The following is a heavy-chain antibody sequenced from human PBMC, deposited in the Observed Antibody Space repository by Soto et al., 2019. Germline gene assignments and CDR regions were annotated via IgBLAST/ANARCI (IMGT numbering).Heavy chain of an antibody. D-gene: IGHD6-6*01. CDR2: ISYDGSNK. CDR1: GFTFSSYA. Sequence: PVGSLRLSCAASGFTFSSYAMHWVRQAPGKGLEWVAVISYDGSNKYYADSVKGRFTISRDNSKNTLYLQMNSLRAEDTAVYYCARGLADGPLYGMDVWGQGTTVTVSS. CDR3: ARGLADGPLYGMDV. V-gene: IGHV3-30-3*01. J-gene: IGHJ6*02.